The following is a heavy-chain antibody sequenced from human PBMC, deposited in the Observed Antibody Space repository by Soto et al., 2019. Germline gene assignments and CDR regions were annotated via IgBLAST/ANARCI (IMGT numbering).Heavy chain of an antibody. CDR1: GYTFTSYD. V-gene: IGHV1-8*01. CDR3: ARSFEVVAARGRRGRGMDV. D-gene: IGHD2-15*01. CDR2: MNPNSGNT. Sequence: ASVKVSRKASGYTFTSYDINWVRQATGQGLEWMGWMNPNSGNTGYAQKFQGRVTMTRNTSISTAYMELSSLRSEDTAVYYCARSFEVVAARGRRGRGMDVWGQGTTVTVSS. J-gene: IGHJ6*02.